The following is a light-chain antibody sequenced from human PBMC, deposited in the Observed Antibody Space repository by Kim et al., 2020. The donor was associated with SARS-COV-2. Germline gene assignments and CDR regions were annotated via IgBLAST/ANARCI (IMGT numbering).Light chain of an antibody. Sequence: LAPGERATLSCRASQSVSSYLAWYQQKPGQAPRLLIYDASNRATGIPARFSGSGSGTHFTLTISSLEPEDFAVYYCQQRSNWPSYTFGQGTKLEI. CDR1: QSVSSY. J-gene: IGKJ2*01. CDR3: QQRSNWPSYT. V-gene: IGKV3-11*01. CDR2: DAS.